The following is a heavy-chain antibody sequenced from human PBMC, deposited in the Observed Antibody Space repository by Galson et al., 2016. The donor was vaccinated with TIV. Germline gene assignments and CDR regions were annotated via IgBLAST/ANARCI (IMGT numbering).Heavy chain of an antibody. J-gene: IGHJ4*02. D-gene: IGHD4-17*01. CDR3: ARSGDYGDY. V-gene: IGHV1-8*02. Sequence: SVKVSCKASGYTFTSYDINWVRQATGQGLEWMGWMNPNSGNTGHEQKFRGRVTMTRNTSVRTAYMELSSLTAEDTAVYDCARSGDYGDYWGQGTLVTVSS. CDR2: MNPNSGNT. CDR1: GYTFTSYD.